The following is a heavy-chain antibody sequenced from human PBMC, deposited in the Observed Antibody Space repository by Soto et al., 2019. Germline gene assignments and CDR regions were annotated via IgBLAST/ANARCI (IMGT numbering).Heavy chain of an antibody. CDR1: GGSISSYY. J-gene: IGHJ2*01. D-gene: IGHD6-13*01. V-gene: IGHV4-59*01. Sequence: ETLSLTCTVSGGSISSYYWSWIRQPPGKGLEWIGYIYYSGSTNYNPSLKSRVTISVDTSKNQFSLKLSSVTAADTAVYYCARSEYSSSWYLGYWYFDLWGRGTLVTVSS. CDR3: ARSEYSSSWYLGYWYFDL. CDR2: IYYSGST.